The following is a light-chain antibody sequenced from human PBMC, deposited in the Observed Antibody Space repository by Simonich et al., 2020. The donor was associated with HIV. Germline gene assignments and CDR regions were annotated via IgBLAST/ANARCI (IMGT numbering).Light chain of an antibody. J-gene: IGKJ1*01. Sequence: EIVLTQSPATLSLSPGERATFSCRASQSVSSYLAWYQPKPGQAPRLLIYDASNRATGIPARFSGSGSGTEFTLTISSLQSEYFAVYYCQQYNDWPRTFGQGTKVEI. CDR2: DAS. CDR3: QQYNDWPRT. V-gene: IGKV3-15*01. CDR1: QSVSSY.